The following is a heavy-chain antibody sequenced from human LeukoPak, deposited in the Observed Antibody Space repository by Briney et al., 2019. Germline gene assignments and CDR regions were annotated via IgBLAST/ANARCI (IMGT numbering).Heavy chain of an antibody. J-gene: IGHJ5*02. CDR2: ISGRSGNT. V-gene: IGHV1-18*01. CDR3: ARDFAWGSGGAPIDDNWLDP. Sequence: ASVKVSCKASGYTFTSYGISWVRQAPGQGLKWMGWISGRSGNTNYAQKFQDRATKTTDTSTSTAYMELRSLRFDDTAVYYCARDFAWGSGGAPIDDNWLDPWGQGILVTVSS. D-gene: IGHD7-27*01. CDR1: GYTFTSYG.